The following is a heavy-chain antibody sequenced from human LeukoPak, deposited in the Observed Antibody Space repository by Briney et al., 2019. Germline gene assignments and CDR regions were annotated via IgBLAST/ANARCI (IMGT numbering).Heavy chain of an antibody. Sequence: ASVKVSCKASGYTFTSYYMHWVRQAPGQGLEWMRIINPSGGSTSYAQKFQGRVTMTRDTSTSTVYMELSSLRSEDTAVYYCARFQVTSAVTSYYYGMDVWGQGTTVTVSS. CDR2: INPSGGST. CDR3: ARFQVTSAVTSYYYGMDV. CDR1: GYTFTSYY. V-gene: IGHV1-46*01. D-gene: IGHD4-17*01. J-gene: IGHJ6*02.